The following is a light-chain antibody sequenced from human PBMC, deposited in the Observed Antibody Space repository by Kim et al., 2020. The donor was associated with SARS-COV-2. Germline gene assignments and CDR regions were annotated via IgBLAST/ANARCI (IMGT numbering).Light chain of an antibody. V-gene: IGKV1-5*03. CDR3: QQYKSYSWT. Sequence: DIQMTQSPSSLSASVGDRVTITCRASQSISSWLAWYQKKPGKAPKLLIYKASSLQSGVPSRFSGSGSGTEFTLTVSSLQPDDFATYYCQQYKSYSWTFGEGTKG. CDR1: QSISSW. CDR2: KAS. J-gene: IGKJ1*01.